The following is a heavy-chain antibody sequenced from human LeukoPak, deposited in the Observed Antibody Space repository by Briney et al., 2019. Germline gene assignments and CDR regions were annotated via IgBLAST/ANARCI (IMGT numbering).Heavy chain of an antibody. Sequence: PSETLSLTCTVSGYSISSGYYWGWIRQPPGKGLEWIGSNYHSGSTYYNPSLKSRVTISVDTSKNQFSLKLSSVTAADTAVYYCARQSRYCSSTSCPPGYFDYWGQGTLVTVSS. CDR1: GYSISSGYY. CDR3: ARQSRYCSSTSCPPGYFDY. V-gene: IGHV4-38-2*02. J-gene: IGHJ4*02. D-gene: IGHD2-2*01. CDR2: NYHSGST.